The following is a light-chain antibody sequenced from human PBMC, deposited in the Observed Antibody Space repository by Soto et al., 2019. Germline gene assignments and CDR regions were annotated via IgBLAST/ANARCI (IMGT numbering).Light chain of an antibody. V-gene: IGKV1-9*01. J-gene: IGKJ4*01. CDR2: DAS. CDR3: QQLAYYPLT. CDR1: QGISGR. Sequence: DIQLTQSPSFLSVSVGDRVTITCRASQGISGRLTWYQQKPGKAPNLLIYDASTLQSGVPSRFSGSGSGTEFTLTISSLQPEDFASYYCQQLAYYPLTFGGGTKVDIK.